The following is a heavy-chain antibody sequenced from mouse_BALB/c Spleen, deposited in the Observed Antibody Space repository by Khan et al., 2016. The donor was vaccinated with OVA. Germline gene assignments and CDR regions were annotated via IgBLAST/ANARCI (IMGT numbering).Heavy chain of an antibody. V-gene: IGHV5-9-3*01. J-gene: IGHJ3*01. CDR1: GFTFSTYA. D-gene: IGHD2-1*01. CDR3: ARSPYGNFAY. Sequence: EGQGVESGGGLVKPGGSLKLSCAASGFTFSTYAMSWVRQTPEKRLEWVASISSDGDYTYYPDNVKGRVTISRDNAKNTLYLQMSSLRSEDTAIYYCARSPYGNFAYWGQGTLFTVSA. CDR2: ISSDGDYT.